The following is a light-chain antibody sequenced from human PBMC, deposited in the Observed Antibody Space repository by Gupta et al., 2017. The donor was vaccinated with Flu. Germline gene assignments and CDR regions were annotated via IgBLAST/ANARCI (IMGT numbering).Light chain of an antibody. V-gene: IGKV3-11*01. Sequence: PGERAIFSCMASQSVSSGHLAWYQHNPGQSPRLLIYDASNRATGIPARFSGSGSETDFTLTISSLQPEDFAVYYCQQRYNWLFGGGTKVEIK. CDR3: QQRYNWL. CDR1: QSVSSGH. CDR2: DAS. J-gene: IGKJ4*01.